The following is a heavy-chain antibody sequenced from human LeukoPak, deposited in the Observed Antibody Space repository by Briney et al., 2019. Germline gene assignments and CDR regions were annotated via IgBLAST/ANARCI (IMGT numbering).Heavy chain of an antibody. V-gene: IGHV1-2*02. CDR3: ARPILRGTISPLGPFDY. CDR1: GYTFTGYY. D-gene: IGHD3-16*01. J-gene: IGHJ4*02. CDR2: INPNSGGT. Sequence: GASVKVSCKASGYTFTGYYMHWVRQAPGQGLEWMGWINPNSGGTNYAQKFQGRVTMTRDTSISTAYMELSRLRSDDTAVYYCARPILRGTISPLGPFDYWGQGTLVTVSS.